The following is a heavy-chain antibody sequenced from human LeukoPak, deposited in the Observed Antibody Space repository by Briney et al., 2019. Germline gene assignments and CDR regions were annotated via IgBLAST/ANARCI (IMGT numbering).Heavy chain of an antibody. D-gene: IGHD3-22*01. J-gene: IGHJ3*02. CDR3: ARGRYDSSGYNAFDI. Sequence: TGGSLRLSCAASGFTFSDYYMSWIRQAPGKGLEWFSYISSSSSYTNYADSVKGRFTISRDNAKNSLYLQMNILRAEDTAVYYCARGRYDSSGYNAFDIWGQGTMVTVSS. V-gene: IGHV3-11*05. CDR1: GFTFSDYY. CDR2: ISSSSSYT.